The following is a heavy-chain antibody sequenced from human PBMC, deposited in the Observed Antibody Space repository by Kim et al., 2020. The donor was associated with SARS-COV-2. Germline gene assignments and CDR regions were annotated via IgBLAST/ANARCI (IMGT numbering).Heavy chain of an antibody. V-gene: IGHV4-59*01. J-gene: IGHJ5*02. Sequence: CNPSLTSRVTISVDTSKDQFSLKLTSVTAADTAVYYCATTRGSSGSWFDPWGQGTLVTVSS. D-gene: IGHD1-26*01. CDR3: ATTRGSSGSWFDP.